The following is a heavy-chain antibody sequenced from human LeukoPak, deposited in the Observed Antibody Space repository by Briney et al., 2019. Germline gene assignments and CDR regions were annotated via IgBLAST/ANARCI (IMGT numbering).Heavy chain of an antibody. D-gene: IGHD3-16*01. CDR2: IYYSGST. CDR3: VRGGGSYFI. J-gene: IGHJ3*02. V-gene: IGHV4-39*07. Sequence: SETLSLTCTVSGGSISSSSYYWGWIRQPPGKGLEWIGSIYYSGSTYYNPSLKSRVTISVDTSKNQFSLNVTSVTAADTAVYYCVRGGGSYFIWGQGATVTVSS. CDR1: GGSISSSSYY.